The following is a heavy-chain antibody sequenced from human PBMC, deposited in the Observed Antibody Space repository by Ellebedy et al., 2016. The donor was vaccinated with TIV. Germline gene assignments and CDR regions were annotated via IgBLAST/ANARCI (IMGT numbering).Heavy chain of an antibody. CDR1: GGSISSGGYY. Sequence: MPSETLSLTCTVSGGSISSGGYYWSWIRQHPGKGLEWIGYIYYSGSTYYNPSLKSRVTISVDTSKNQFSLKLSSVTAADTAVYYCARGQDYGDFDFDYWGQGTLVTVSS. V-gene: IGHV4-31*03. CDR3: ARGQDYGDFDFDY. J-gene: IGHJ4*02. D-gene: IGHD4-17*01. CDR2: IYYSGST.